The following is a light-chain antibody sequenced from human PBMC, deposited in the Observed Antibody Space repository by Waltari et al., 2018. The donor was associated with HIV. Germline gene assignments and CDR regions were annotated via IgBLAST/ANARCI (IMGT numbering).Light chain of an antibody. J-gene: IGKJ4*01. CDR1: QSVGSY. Sequence: VMTQSPATLSVSPGGRATLSCRASQSVGSYLAWYQQKPGQAPRRLIYGASTRATGIPTRFSGSGSGTEFTLTISSLQSEDFAVYYCHQYNKWPRGTFGGGTKVEV. V-gene: IGKV3-15*01. CDR2: GAS. CDR3: HQYNKWPRGT.